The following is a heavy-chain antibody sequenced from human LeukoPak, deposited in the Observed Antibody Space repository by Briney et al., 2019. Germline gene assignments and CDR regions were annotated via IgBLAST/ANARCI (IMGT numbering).Heavy chain of an antibody. CDR3: TTEVMITFGGAKADY. V-gene: IGHV3-49*03. J-gene: IGHJ4*02. Sequence: PGGSLRLSCTASGFPFGDYAMSWFRQAPGKGLEWVGFIRSKTDGGTTDYAAPVKGRFTISRDDSKNTLYLQMNSLKTEDTAVYYCTTEVMITFGGAKADYWGQGTLVTVSS. CDR1: GFPFGDYA. D-gene: IGHD3-16*01. CDR2: IRSKTDGGTT.